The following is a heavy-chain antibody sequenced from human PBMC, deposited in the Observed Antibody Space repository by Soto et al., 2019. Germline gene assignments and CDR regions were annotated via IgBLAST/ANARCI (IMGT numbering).Heavy chain of an antibody. Sequence: EVQLVESGGGLVQPGGSQRLSCEGSGFTFSSYWMHWVRQAPGKGLVWVSRINRYGSSTSYADSVKGRFTISRDNAKNTVYLQMNSLRAEDTAVYYCARGGDSSHYDSSGYPAAFDIWGQGTMVTVSS. CDR3: ARGGDSSHYDSSGYPAAFDI. V-gene: IGHV3-74*01. D-gene: IGHD3-22*01. CDR1: GFTFSSYW. J-gene: IGHJ3*02. CDR2: INRYGSST.